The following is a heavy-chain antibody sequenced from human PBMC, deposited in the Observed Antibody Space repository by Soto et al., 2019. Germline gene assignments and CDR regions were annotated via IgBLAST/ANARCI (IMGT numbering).Heavy chain of an antibody. CDR2: ISSNGGST. D-gene: IGHD6-19*01. J-gene: IGHJ4*02. V-gene: IGHV3-64D*08. CDR3: VKEADGCFDY. Sequence: GGSLRLSCSASGFTFSSYAMHWVRHAPGKGLEYVSAISSNGGSTYYADSVKGRFTISRDNSKNTLYLQMSSLRAEDTAVYYCVKEADGCFDYWGQGTLVTVSS. CDR1: GFTFSSYA.